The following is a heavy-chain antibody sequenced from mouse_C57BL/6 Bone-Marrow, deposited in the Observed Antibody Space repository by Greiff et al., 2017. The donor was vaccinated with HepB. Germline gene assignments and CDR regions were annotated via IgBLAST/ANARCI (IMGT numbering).Heavy chain of an antibody. Sequence: VESEGGLVQPGSSMKLSCTASGFTFSDYYMAWVRQVPEKGLEWVANINYDGSSTYYLDSLKSRFIISRDNAKNILYLQMSSLKSEDTATYYCARFITTVVAFDYWDQGTTLTVSS. CDR2: INYDGSST. D-gene: IGHD1-1*01. V-gene: IGHV5-16*01. CDR3: ARFITTVVAFDY. J-gene: IGHJ2*01. CDR1: GFTFSDYY.